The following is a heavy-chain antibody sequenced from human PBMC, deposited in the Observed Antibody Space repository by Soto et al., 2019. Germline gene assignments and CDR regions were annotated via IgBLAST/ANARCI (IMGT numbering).Heavy chain of an antibody. Sequence: ASVKVSCKASGYTFTGYYMHWVRQAPGQGLEWMGWINPNSGGTNYAQKFQGRVTMTRDTSISTAYMELSRLRSDDTAVYYCARVRPHIVVVPAAMDYGMDVWGQGTTVTVSS. V-gene: IGHV1-2*02. D-gene: IGHD2-2*01. J-gene: IGHJ6*02. CDR1: GYTFTGYY. CDR3: ARVRPHIVVVPAAMDYGMDV. CDR2: INPNSGGT.